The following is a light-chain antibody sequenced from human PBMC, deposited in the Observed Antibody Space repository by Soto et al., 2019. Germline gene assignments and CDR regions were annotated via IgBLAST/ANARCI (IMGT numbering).Light chain of an antibody. CDR3: QVWDSSKV. Sequence: SYELTQPLSVSVALGPTARITCGGNNIGSKNVHWYQQKPGQAPVLVIYWDSNRPSEIPERFSGSNSGNTATLTINRAQVGDEADYFCQVWDSSKVFGGGTKVTVL. V-gene: IGLV3-9*01. CDR1: NIGSKN. J-gene: IGLJ2*01. CDR2: WDS.